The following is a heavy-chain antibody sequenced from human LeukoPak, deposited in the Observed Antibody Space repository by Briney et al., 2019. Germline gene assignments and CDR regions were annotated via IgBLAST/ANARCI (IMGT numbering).Heavy chain of an antibody. CDR3: ARWGTTGINYYYYGMDV. CDR2: IIPIFGTA. Sequence: PVKVSCKASGGTFSSYAISWVRQAPGQGLEWMGGIIPIFGTANYAQKFQGRVTITADKSTSTAYMELSSLRSEDTAVYYCARWGTTGINYYYYGMDVWGKGTTVTVSS. CDR1: GGTFSSYA. D-gene: IGHD1-1*01. V-gene: IGHV1-69*06. J-gene: IGHJ6*04.